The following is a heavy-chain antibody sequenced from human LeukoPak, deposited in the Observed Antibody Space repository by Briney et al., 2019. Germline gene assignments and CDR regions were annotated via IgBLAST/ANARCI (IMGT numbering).Heavy chain of an antibody. V-gene: IGHV3-7*01. CDR2: IKQDGSEK. Sequence: GGSLRLPSAASGFTFSSYWMSWVRQAPGKGLEWVANIKQDGSEKYYVDSVKGRFTISRDNAKNSLYLQMNSLRAEDTAVYYCARDPVGGYDSDYWGQGTLVTVSS. J-gene: IGHJ4*02. D-gene: IGHD5-12*01. CDR1: GFTFSSYW. CDR3: ARDPVGGYDSDY.